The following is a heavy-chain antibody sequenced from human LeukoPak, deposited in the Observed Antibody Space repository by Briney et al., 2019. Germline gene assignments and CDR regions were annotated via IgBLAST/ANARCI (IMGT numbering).Heavy chain of an antibody. CDR3: ARVPRYCSGGSCLWGYDY. CDR1: GFTFSSYE. D-gene: IGHD2-15*01. Sequence: GGSLRLSCAASGFTFSSYEMNWVRQAPGKGLEWVSYISSGSTIYYADSVKGRFTISRDNAKNSLYLQMNSLRAEDTAVYYCARVPRYCSGGSCLWGYDYWGQGTLVTVSS. J-gene: IGHJ4*02. CDR2: ISSGSTI. V-gene: IGHV3-48*03.